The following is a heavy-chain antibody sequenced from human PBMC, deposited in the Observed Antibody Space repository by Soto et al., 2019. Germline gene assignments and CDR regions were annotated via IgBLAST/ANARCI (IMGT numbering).Heavy chain of an antibody. CDR2: IGTLSDT. CDR3: ARGRSFSYDSTPPPMFDP. V-gene: IGHV3-13*01. CDR1: GFAFSTFD. Sequence: VGSLKLSCAVSGFAFSTFDIHWVRQAPGKGLEWVSGIGTLSDTFYAASVQGRFTISRQNAKNSVYLQMNSLRAGDTAFYYCARGRSFSYDSTPPPMFDPWGQGTLVTVSS. J-gene: IGHJ5*02. D-gene: IGHD3-10*01.